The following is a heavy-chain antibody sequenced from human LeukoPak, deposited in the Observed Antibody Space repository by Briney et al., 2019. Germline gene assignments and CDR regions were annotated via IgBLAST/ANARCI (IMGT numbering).Heavy chain of an antibody. CDR2: IYYSGST. D-gene: IGHD4-17*01. V-gene: IGHV4-30-4*01. J-gene: IGHJ2*01. CDR3: ARALVDYGDFDFDL. CDR1: GGSISSGDYY. Sequence: SETLSLTCTVSGGSISSGDYYWSWIRQPPGKGLEWIGYIYYSGSTYYNPSLKSRVTISVDTSKNQFSLKLSSVTAADTAVYYCARALVDYGDFDFDLWGRGTLVPVSS.